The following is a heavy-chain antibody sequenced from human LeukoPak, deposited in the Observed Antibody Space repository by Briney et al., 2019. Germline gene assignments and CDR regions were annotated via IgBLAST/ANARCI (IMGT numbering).Heavy chain of an antibody. CDR2: IYYSGST. CDR1: GGSISSYY. V-gene: IGHV4-59*01. CDR3: ARDALSVSSGSGSYYFDY. J-gene: IGHJ4*02. Sequence: PSETLSLTCTVSGGSISSYYWSWIRQPPGKGLEWIGYIYYSGSTNYNPSLKSRVTISVDTSKNQFSLKLSSVTAADTAVYYCARDALSVSSGSGSYYFDYWGQGTLVTVSS. D-gene: IGHD3-10*01.